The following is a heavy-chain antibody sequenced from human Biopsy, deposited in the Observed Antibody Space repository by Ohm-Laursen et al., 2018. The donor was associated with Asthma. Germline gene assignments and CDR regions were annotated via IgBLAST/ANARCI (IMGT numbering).Heavy chain of an antibody. CDR3: ARGDSSNWSHYYFDY. CDR1: GFTVSRDL. D-gene: IGHD3-22*01. V-gene: IGHV3-53*01. CDR2: IYSGGTS. J-gene: IGHJ4*02. Sequence: SLRLSCTASGFTVSRDLMFWVRQAPGKGLEWVSVIYSGGTSHTADSVRGRFTISRDYSKNTLYLQMRSLRAEDTAVYYCARGDSSNWSHYYFDYWGQGTLVTVSS.